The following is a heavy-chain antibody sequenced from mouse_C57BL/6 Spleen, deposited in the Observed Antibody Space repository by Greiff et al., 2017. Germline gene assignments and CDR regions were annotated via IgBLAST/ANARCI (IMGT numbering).Heavy chain of an antibody. CDR2: IWRGGST. V-gene: IGHV2-5*01. J-gene: IGHJ2*01. CDR1: GFSLTSYG. Sequence: VKLQESGPGLVQPSQSLSITCTVSGFSLTSYGVHWVRQSPGKGLEWLGVIWRGGSTDYNAAFMSRLSITKDNSKSQVFFKMNSLQADDTAIYYCAKNRGDSNYVDYWGQGTTLTVSS. D-gene: IGHD2-5*01. CDR3: AKNRGDSNYVDY.